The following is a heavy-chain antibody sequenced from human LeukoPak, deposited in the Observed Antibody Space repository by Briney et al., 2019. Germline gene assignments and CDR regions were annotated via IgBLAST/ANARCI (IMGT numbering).Heavy chain of an antibody. D-gene: IGHD4-17*01. CDR2: ISGSGGST. J-gene: IGHJ4*02. Sequence: GGSLRLSCAASGFTFSSFAMSWVRQAPGKGLEWVSTISGSGGSTNYADSVKGRFTISRDNSKNTLYLQMNSLRAEDTAVYYCARVTGTVTTAYFDYWGQGTLVTVSS. V-gene: IGHV3-23*01. CDR1: GFTFSSFA. CDR3: ARVTGTVTTAYFDY.